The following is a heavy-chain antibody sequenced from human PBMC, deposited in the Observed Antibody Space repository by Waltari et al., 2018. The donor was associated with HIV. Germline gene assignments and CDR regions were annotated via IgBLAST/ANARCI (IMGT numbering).Heavy chain of an antibody. D-gene: IGHD5-18*01. CDR2: RPASGRT. CDR3: ARGPTAMVTFDS. Sequence: QVRLQESGPGLVKPSQTLSLTCTVPGGSIGGAGYYWSWVRPPAGKGRECIGRRPASGRTNYNPSLRSRVTMSVDASKNQFSLKLTSVTAADTAVYFCARGPTAMVTFDSWGQGTLVTVSS. J-gene: IGHJ4*02. V-gene: IGHV4-61*02. CDR1: GGSIGGAGYY.